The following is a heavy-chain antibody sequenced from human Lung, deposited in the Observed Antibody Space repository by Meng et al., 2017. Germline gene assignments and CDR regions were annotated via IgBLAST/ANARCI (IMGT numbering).Heavy chain of an antibody. CDR1: GFTFSSYG. Sequence: QMESGGGMVQPGRSLRLSCAASGFTFSSYGMHWVRQAPGKGLEWVAVIWYDGSNKYYADSVKGRFTISRDNSKNTLYLQMNSLRAEDTAVYYCARGRYSSSSAVVDYWGQGTLVTVSS. V-gene: IGHV3-33*01. J-gene: IGHJ4*02. CDR2: IWYDGSNK. CDR3: ARGRYSSSSAVVDY. D-gene: IGHD6-13*01.